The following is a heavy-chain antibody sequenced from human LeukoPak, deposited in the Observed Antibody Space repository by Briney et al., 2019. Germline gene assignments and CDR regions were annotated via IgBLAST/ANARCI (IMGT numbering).Heavy chain of an antibody. D-gene: IGHD6-13*01. CDR1: GGSISHYY. V-gene: IGHV4-59*01. CDR3: ARERCYRSSWYGTDY. J-gene: IGHJ4*01. CDR2: IYYSGNT. Sequence: SETLSLTCTVSGGSISHYYWSWIRQPPGKRLEWIGYIYYSGNTNYNPSLKSRVTISVDTCKNQFSLKLSSVTAADTAIYYCARERCYRSSWYGTDYWGHGTLVTVSS.